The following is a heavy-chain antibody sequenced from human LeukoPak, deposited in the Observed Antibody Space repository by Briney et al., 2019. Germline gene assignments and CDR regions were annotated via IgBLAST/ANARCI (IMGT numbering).Heavy chain of an antibody. Sequence: SVKVSCKASGGTFSSYAISWVRQAPGQGLEWMGGIIPIFGTANYAQKFQGRVTITADESTSTAYMELSSLRSEGTAVYYCARDPQRGYSGYDCWGQGTLVTVSS. V-gene: IGHV1-69*13. D-gene: IGHD5-12*01. CDR1: GGTFSSYA. CDR3: ARDPQRGYSGYDC. CDR2: IIPIFGTA. J-gene: IGHJ4*02.